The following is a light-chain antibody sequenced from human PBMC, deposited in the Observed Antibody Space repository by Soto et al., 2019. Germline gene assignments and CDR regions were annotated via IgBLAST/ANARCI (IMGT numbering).Light chain of an antibody. CDR2: GTS. CDR3: HQFGSSPPRT. J-gene: IGKJ1*01. V-gene: IGKV3-20*01. Sequence: EILLTQSPGTLSLSPGERATLSCRASQSVTSSSLAWYQQKSGQAPRLLIYGTSGRAAGIPDRFSGSGSGTEFTLTISRLEPEDFAVYYCHQFGSSPPRTFGQGTKGEIK. CDR1: QSVTSSS.